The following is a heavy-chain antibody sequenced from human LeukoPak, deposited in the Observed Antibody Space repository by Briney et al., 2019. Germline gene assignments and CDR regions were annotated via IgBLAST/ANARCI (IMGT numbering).Heavy chain of an antibody. J-gene: IGHJ4*02. CDR2: IYYSGST. CDR3: ARAFLAAVAGLNYFDY. V-gene: IGHV4-61*01. CDR1: GGSVSSGSYY. Sequence: PSETLSLTCTVSGGSVSSGSYYWSWIRQPPGKGLEWIGYIYYSGSTNYNPSLKSRVTISVDTSKNQFSLKLSSVTAADTAVYYCARAFLAAVAGLNYFDYWGQGTLVTVSS. D-gene: IGHD6-19*01.